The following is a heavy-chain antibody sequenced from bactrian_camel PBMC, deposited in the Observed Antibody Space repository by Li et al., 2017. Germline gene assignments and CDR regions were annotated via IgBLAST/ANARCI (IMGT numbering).Heavy chain of an antibody. V-gene: IGHV3S61*01. D-gene: IGHD7*01. CDR3: GVRGGTYRVDYLRRGDGSC. J-gene: IGHJ6*01. CDR2: IDALNAT. Sequence: HVQLVESGGGSAQEGGSLRLSCAPSITTMEYGNSYYCMGWARQAPGKEREVIASIDALNATDVKDSVKGRFTISQDNEKNTLYLQMKSLKPEDTATYYCGVRGGTYRVDYLRRGDGSCWGQGTQVTVS. CDR1: ITTMEYGNSYYC.